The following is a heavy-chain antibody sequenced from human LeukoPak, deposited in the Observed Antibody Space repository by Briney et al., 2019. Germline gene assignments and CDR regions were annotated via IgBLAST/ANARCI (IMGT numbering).Heavy chain of an antibody. CDR3: AKDPRGYSYGGIDY. V-gene: IGHV1-18*04. Sequence: GASVKVSCKASGYTFTSYGISWVRQAPGQGLEWMGWISAYNGNTNYAQKLQGRVTMTTDTSTSTAYLELRSLRSDDTAVYYCAKDPRGYSYGGIDYWGQGTLVTVSS. J-gene: IGHJ4*02. CDR2: ISAYNGNT. D-gene: IGHD5-18*01. CDR1: GYTFTSYG.